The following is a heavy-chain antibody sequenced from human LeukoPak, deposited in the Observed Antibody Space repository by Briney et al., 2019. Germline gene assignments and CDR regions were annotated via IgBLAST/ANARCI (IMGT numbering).Heavy chain of an antibody. Sequence: GGSLRLSCAASGFTFSSYSMNWVRQAPGKGLEWVSSISSSSSYIYYAGSVKGQFTISRDNAKNSLYLQMNSLRAEDTAVYYCARVDCSGGSCYSPFDYWGQGTLVTVSS. CDR1: GFTFSSYS. D-gene: IGHD2-15*01. J-gene: IGHJ4*02. V-gene: IGHV3-21*01. CDR2: ISSSSSYI. CDR3: ARVDCSGGSCYSPFDY.